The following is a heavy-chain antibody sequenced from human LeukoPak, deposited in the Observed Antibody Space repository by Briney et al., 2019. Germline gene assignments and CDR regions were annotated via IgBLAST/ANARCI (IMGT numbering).Heavy chain of an antibody. V-gene: IGHV4-34*01. CDR3: ARGWELDAFDI. Sequence: SETLSLTCAVYGGSFSGYYWSWIRQPPGKGLEWIGEINHSGSTNYNPSLKSRVTISVDTSKNQFSLKLSSVTAADTAVYYCARGWELDAFDIWGQGTMVTVSS. CDR2: INHSGST. J-gene: IGHJ3*02. CDR1: GGSFSGYY. D-gene: IGHD3-10*01.